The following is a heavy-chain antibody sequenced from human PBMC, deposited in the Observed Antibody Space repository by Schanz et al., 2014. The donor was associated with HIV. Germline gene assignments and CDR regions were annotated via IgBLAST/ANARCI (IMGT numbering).Heavy chain of an antibody. Sequence: QVDLVESGGGVVQPGRSLRLSCTASGFTFNNYGMQWVRQAPGKGLEWLAAIWYDGSNKFYADSLRGRFTISRDNSRNTLYLQMNSLRVEDTAVYYCAKVVRFAMVTAPYYFDSWGQGTLVTVSS. CDR2: IWYDGSNK. J-gene: IGHJ4*02. D-gene: IGHD2-15*01. CDR1: GFTFNNYG. V-gene: IGHV3-33*06. CDR3: AKVVRFAMVTAPYYFDS.